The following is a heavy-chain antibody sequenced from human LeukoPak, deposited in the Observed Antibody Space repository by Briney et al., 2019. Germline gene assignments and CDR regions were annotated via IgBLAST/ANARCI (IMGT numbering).Heavy chain of an antibody. Sequence: PGESLRLSCAASGFTVSSNYMSWVRQAPGKGLEWVSVIYSGGSTYYADSVKGRFTISRDNSKNTLYLQMNSLRAEDTAVYYCARAKLGYYGMDVWGQGTTVTVSS. J-gene: IGHJ6*02. CDR3: ARAKLGYYGMDV. CDR2: IYSGGST. D-gene: IGHD3-16*01. CDR1: GFTVSSNY. V-gene: IGHV3-66*01.